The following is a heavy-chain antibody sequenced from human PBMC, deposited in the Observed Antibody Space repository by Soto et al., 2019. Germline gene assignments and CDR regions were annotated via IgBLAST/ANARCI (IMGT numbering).Heavy chain of an antibody. Sequence: ASVKASCKASGYTFTRYCISWVRQAPGQGLEWMGWISAYNGNTSYAQKLQGRVTMTTDTSTSTAYMELRSLRSDDTAVYYCARGGYSSGWYGWEDYYYYGMDVWGQGTTVTVSS. CDR1: GYTFTRYC. CDR3: ARGGYSSGWYGWEDYYYYGMDV. D-gene: IGHD6-19*01. CDR2: ISAYNGNT. J-gene: IGHJ6*02. V-gene: IGHV1-18*04.